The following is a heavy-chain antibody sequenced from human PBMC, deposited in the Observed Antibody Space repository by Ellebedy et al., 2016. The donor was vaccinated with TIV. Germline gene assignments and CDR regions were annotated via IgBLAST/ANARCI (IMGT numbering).Heavy chain of an antibody. CDR1: GIIGSEYV. CDR3: SIDPGGGGDFGDNWFDP. D-gene: IGHD2-21*01. CDR2: LYPDAKT. Sequence: GESLKISCEASGIIGSEYVMNWVRQAPGKGLEWVSVLYPDAKTNYTDTVNGRFIVSRDSSKNTLYLQMNSLTAEDTAVYYCSIDPGGGGDFGDNWFDPWGQGTLVTVSS. V-gene: IGHV3-66*01. J-gene: IGHJ5*02.